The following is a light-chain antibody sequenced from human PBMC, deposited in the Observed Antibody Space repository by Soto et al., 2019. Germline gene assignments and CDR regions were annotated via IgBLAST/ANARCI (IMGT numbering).Light chain of an antibody. V-gene: IGKV3-15*01. CDR2: GAS. Sequence: EIVMTQSPATLSVSPGVRATLSSRASQSVSSDLAWYQQKPGQAPRLLIHGASTRATGIPARFSGSGSGTEFTLTISSLQSEDFAVYYCQQYNNWPWTFGQGTKVDIK. CDR1: QSVSSD. CDR3: QQYNNWPWT. J-gene: IGKJ1*01.